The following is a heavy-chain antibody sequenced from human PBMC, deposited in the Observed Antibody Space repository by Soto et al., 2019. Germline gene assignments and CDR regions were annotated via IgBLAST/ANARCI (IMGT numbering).Heavy chain of an antibody. CDR2: IWFDGGEK. V-gene: IGHV3-33*01. CDR1: GFTFINFG. J-gene: IGHJ6*02. D-gene: IGHD6-6*01. Sequence: QVKLVESGGGVVQPGRSLRLSCAASGFTFINFGMHLVRQAPGKGLEWVAVIWFDGGEKHYVDSVEGRFTISRDNSTNTVYLQMNSLRPEDTAVYYCARDRYTTSSYGMDVWGQGTTVTVSS. CDR3: ARDRYTTSSYGMDV.